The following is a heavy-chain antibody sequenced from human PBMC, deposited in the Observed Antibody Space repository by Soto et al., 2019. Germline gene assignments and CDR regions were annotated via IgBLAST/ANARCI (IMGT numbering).Heavy chain of an antibody. V-gene: IGHV3-73*01. J-gene: IGHJ6*03. D-gene: IGHD3-3*01. CDR1: GFTFSGSA. CDR3: RQASDFWSGKPQYYMDV. CDR2: IRSKANNYAT. Sequence: EVQLVESGGGLVQPGGSLKLSCAASGFTFSGSAMHWVRQASGKGLEWVGRIRSKANNYATAYGASVKGRFTISRDDSKNTAYLQMNSLKTEDTAVYYCRQASDFWSGKPQYYMDVWGKGTTVTVSS.